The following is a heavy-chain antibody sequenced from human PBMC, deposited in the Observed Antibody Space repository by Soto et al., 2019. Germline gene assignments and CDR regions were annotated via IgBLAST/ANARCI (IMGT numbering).Heavy chain of an antibody. J-gene: IGHJ4*02. CDR3: ARAGAVAGISD. V-gene: IGHV4-59*01. CDR2: IYYSGST. CDR1: GGSISSYY. Sequence: QVQLQESGPGLVKPSETLSLTCTVSGGSISSYYWSWIRQPPGKGLEWIGYIYYSGSTNYNPSLKSRVTISVDTSKNQFSLKLSSVTAADTAVYYCARAGAVAGISDWGQGTLVTVSS. D-gene: IGHD6-19*01.